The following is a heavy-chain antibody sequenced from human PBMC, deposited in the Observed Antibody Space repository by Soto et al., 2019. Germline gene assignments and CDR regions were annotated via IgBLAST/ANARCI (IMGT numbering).Heavy chain of an antibody. Sequence: SAEVSFKTSGYPFPSFEVHWIREAPGQRPEWMGGISNAGSGNTKYSQKFQDRLTITGDKRATTVYMALSSLTSEDTATYYCARESNHYQDFFQNWGQGTQVTVSS. CDR3: ARESNHYQDFFQN. V-gene: IGHV1-3*01. CDR2: ISNAGSGNT. J-gene: IGHJ4*02. D-gene: IGHD2-2*01. CDR1: GYPFPSFE.